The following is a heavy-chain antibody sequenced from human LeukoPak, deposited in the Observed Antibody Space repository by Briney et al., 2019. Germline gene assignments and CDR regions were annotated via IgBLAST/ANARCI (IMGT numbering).Heavy chain of an antibody. Sequence: PGGSLRLSCAASGFTFSSYAMNWVRQAPGKGLEWVSTVSGSGGSTYYADSVKGRFTISRDNAKNSLYLQMNSLRAEDTAVYYCAREENYYDSSGRRDYWGQGTLVTVSS. J-gene: IGHJ4*02. CDR3: AREENYYDSSGRRDY. CDR1: GFTFSSYA. CDR2: VSGSGGST. D-gene: IGHD3-22*01. V-gene: IGHV3-23*01.